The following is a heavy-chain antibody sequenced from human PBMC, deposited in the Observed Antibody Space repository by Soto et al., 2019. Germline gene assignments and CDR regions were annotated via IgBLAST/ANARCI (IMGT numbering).Heavy chain of an antibody. D-gene: IGHD1-1*01. V-gene: IGHV3-11*01. CDR3: ARGAEMSSLTKWFDP. J-gene: IGHJ5*02. Sequence: PGGSLRLSCAASGFIFSDYYMSWILQAPGKGLEWLAYISRDGNAIFYADSVIGRFTVSRDNTKNSLFLQMDDLRAEDTAMFFCARGAEMSSLTKWFDPWGQGTLVTVSS. CDR1: GFIFSDYY. CDR2: ISRDGNAI.